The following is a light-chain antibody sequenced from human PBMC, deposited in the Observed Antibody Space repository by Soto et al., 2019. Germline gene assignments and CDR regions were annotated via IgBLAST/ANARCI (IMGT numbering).Light chain of an antibody. Sequence: QSALTQPRSVSGSPGQSVTISCTGTSSDVGAYNYVSWYQHHPGKAPKFMIYDVSKRPSGVPDRFSGSKSGNTASLTISGLQAEDEADYCCCSYLGGNTLVFGGETKLTVL. CDR1: SSDVGAYNY. V-gene: IGLV2-11*01. J-gene: IGLJ2*01. CDR3: CSYLGGNTLV. CDR2: DVS.